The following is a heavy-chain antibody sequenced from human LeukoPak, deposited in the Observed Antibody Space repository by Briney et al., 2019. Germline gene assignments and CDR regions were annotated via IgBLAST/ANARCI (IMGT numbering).Heavy chain of an antibody. V-gene: IGHV3-7*01. D-gene: IGHD3-10*01. CDR3: ARDVIFGELYYFDY. J-gene: IGHJ4*02. Sequence: PGGSLRLSCAASGFTFSGYWMNWVRQAPGKGLEWVANIKQDGSEKYYVDSVKGRFTISRDNAKNSLYLQMNSLRAEDTAVYYCARDVIFGELYYFDYWGQGTLVTVSS. CDR2: IKQDGSEK. CDR1: GFTFSGYW.